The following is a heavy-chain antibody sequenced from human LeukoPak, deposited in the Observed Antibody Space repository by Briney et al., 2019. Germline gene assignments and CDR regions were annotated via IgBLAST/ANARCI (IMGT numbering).Heavy chain of an antibody. V-gene: IGHV3-7*01. CDR1: GFTFRRYW. Sequence: PGGSLRLSCAGSGFTFRRYWMSWVRQAPGKGLEWVANIKQDGSEKYYVDSVKGRFTISRDNAKNSLYLQMNSLRAEDTAVYYCVREARESGGFDYWGQGTLVTVSS. D-gene: IGHD2-15*01. CDR3: VREARESGGFDY. J-gene: IGHJ4*02. CDR2: IKQDGSEK.